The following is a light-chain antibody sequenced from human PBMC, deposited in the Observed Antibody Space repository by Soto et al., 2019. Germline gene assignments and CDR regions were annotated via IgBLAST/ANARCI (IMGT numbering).Light chain of an antibody. CDR3: KSYTGINNWV. J-gene: IGLJ3*02. CDR1: SSDVGGYNY. CDR2: EVN. Sequence: QSVLTQPPSASGSPGQSVTISCTGTSSDVGGYNYVSWYQQHPGKAPKVMIYEVNKRPSGVPARFSGSKSGNTASLTVSGLQAEDEADYFCKSYTGINNWVFGGGTKLTVL. V-gene: IGLV2-8*01.